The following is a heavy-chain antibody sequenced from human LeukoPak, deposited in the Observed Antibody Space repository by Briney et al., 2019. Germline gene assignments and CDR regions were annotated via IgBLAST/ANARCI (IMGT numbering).Heavy chain of an antibody. D-gene: IGHD1-26*01. V-gene: IGHV1-69*05. J-gene: IGHJ5*02. CDR1: GGTFSSYA. CDR3: ARDLSGSYLYNWFDP. Sequence: ASVKVSCKASGGTFSSYAISWVRQAPGQGLEWMGRIIPIFGTANHAQKFQGRVTITTDESTSTAYMELSSLRSEDTAVYYCARDLSGSYLYNWFDPWGQGTLVTVSS. CDR2: IIPIFGTA.